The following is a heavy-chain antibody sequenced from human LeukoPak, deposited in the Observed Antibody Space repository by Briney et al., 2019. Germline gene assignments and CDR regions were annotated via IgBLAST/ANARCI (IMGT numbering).Heavy chain of an antibody. CDR3: ERENDLQRYGLERHYYYYMDV. Sequence: PSETLSLTCTVSGGSISSYYWSWIRQPAGKGLEWIGRIYTSGSTNYNPSLKSRVTISVDKSKNQFSLKLSSVTAADTAVYYCERENDLQRYGLERHYYYYMDVWGKGTTVTVSS. CDR1: GGSISSYY. J-gene: IGHJ6*03. D-gene: IGHD5-18*01. CDR2: IYTSGST. V-gene: IGHV4-4*07.